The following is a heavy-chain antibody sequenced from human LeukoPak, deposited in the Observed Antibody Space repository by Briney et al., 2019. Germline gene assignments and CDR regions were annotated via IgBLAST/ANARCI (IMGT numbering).Heavy chain of an antibody. D-gene: IGHD6-13*01. V-gene: IGHV4-59*12. CDR1: GGSISSYY. Sequence: SETLSLTCTVSGGSISSYYWSWIRQPPGKGLEWIGYIYYSGSTNYNPSLKSRVTISVDTSKKQFSLKLRSVTAADTAVYYCASGGRISAANWFDPWGQGTLVTVSS. CDR3: ASGGRISAANWFDP. CDR2: IYYSGST. J-gene: IGHJ5*02.